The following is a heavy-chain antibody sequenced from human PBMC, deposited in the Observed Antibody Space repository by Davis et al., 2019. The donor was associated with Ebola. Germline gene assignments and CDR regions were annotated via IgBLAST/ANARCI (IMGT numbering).Heavy chain of an antibody. V-gene: IGHV3-74*01. J-gene: IGHJ4*02. D-gene: IGHD3-3*01. CDR1: GSSFSSYW. CDR2: IKSDGTTI. CDR3: ARDREWPLDY. Sequence: GESLKISCAASGSSFSSYWMHWVRQAPGKGLVWVSRIKSDGTTISYADSVKGRFTISRDNAKNTLYLQMNSLRAEDTAVYYCARDREWPLDYWGQGTLVTVSS.